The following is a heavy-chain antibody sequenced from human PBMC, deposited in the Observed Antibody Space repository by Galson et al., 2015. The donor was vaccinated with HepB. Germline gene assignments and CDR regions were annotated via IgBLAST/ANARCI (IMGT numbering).Heavy chain of an antibody. V-gene: IGHV3-48*01. J-gene: IGHJ6*02. CDR2: ITTTSTT. CDR1: GVTFSSYS. CDR3: ARAGSNTMVRGAIPRPADRYYYYGMDV. D-gene: IGHD3-10*01. Sequence: SLRLSCASSGVTFSSYSMNRVRQAPGTGLEWVSYITTTSTTYYADSVKGRFTISRDNSKNTLYLQMNSLRAEDTAVYYCARAGSNTMVRGAIPRPADRYYYYGMDVWGQGTTVTVSS.